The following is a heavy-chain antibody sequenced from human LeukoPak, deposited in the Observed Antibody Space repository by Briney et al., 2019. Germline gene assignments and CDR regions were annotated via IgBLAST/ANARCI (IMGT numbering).Heavy chain of an antibody. V-gene: IGHV4-61*01. CDR1: GGSVSSGTYY. CDR2: IYYNGKT. J-gene: IGHJ1*01. CDR3: ARDRGYGSGSYYFQH. Sequence: SETLSLTCTVSGGSVSSGTYYWSWIRQPPGKGLEWIGYIYYNGKTNYNPSLMSRVTMSVDTSKNQFSLKLSSVTAADTAVYYRARDRGYGSGSYYFQHWGQGTLVTVSS. D-gene: IGHD3-10*01.